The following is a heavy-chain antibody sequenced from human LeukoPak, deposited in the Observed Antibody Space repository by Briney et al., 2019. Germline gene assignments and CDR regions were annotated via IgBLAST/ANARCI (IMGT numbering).Heavy chain of an antibody. D-gene: IGHD2-2*01. CDR1: GFTFSSYS. J-gene: IGHJ4*02. CDR3: ARGGVVPDPGDY. V-gene: IGHV3-21*01. CDR2: ISSSSSYI. Sequence: GGSLRLSCAASGFTFSSYSMNWVRQAPGKGLEWVSSISSSSSYIYYADSVKSRFTISRDNAKNSLYLQMNSLRAEDTAVYYCARGGVVPDPGDYWGQGTLVTVSS.